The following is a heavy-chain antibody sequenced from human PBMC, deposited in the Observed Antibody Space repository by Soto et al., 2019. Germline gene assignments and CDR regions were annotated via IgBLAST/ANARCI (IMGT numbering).Heavy chain of an antibody. CDR1: GFTFSSYG. D-gene: IGHD1-26*01. V-gene: IGHV3-30*18. Sequence: QVQLVESGGGVVQPGRSLRLSCAASGFTFSSYGMHWVRQAPGKGLEWVAVISYDGSNKYYADSVKGRFTISRDNCKNTLYLQMNSLRAEDTAVYYCAKLRWELNDAFDIWGQGTMVTVSS. CDR2: ISYDGSNK. CDR3: AKLRWELNDAFDI. J-gene: IGHJ3*02.